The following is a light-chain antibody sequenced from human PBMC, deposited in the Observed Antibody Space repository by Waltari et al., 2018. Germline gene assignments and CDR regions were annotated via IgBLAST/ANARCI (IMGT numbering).Light chain of an antibody. CDR2: GNL. Sequence: QSVLTQPPSVSGAPGQRVTISCTGSRSTIGAGYDDPWYKQLPGTAPNPLIYGNLNRPSGVPDRFSGSKSGTSASLAITGLQAEDEADYYCQSYDSSLSGSVFGGGTKLTVL. V-gene: IGLV1-40*01. CDR1: RSTIGAGYD. CDR3: QSYDSSLSGSV. J-gene: IGLJ2*01.